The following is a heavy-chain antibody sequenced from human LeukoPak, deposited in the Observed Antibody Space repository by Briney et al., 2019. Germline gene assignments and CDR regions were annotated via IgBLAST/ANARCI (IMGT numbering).Heavy chain of an antibody. CDR2: IIPIFGTA. CDR1: GGTFSSYA. Sequence: AASVKVSCKASGGTFSSYAISWVRQAPGQGLEWMGRIIPIFGTANYAQKFQGRVTITTDESTSTAYMELSSLRSEDTAVYYCARHLGYCGSTSCLEYYYYYYMDVWGKGTTVTVSS. CDR3: ARHLGYCGSTSCLEYYYYYYMDV. D-gene: IGHD2-2*01. J-gene: IGHJ6*03. V-gene: IGHV1-69*05.